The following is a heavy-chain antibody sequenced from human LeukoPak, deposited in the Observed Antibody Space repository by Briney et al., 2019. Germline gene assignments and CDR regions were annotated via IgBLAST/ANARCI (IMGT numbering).Heavy chain of an antibody. Sequence: GGSLRLSCAASGFTFSSYSMHWVRQAPGKGLVWVARINSDGSTTNYADSVKGRFTISRDNAENTMYLQMNSLRVEDTAVYYCTRRVSATRWFDPWGQGTLVTVSS. CDR3: TRRVSATRWFDP. CDR1: GFTFSSYS. V-gene: IGHV3-74*01. CDR2: INSDGSTT. J-gene: IGHJ5*02. D-gene: IGHD2-15*01.